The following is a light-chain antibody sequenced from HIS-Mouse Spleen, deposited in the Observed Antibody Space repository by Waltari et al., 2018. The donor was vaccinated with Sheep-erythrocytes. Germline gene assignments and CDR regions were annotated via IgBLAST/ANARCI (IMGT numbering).Light chain of an antibody. J-gene: IGLJ1*01. V-gene: IGLV2-11*01. CDR3: CSYAGSYNHV. CDR2: DVS. CDR1: SSDVGGYNY. Sequence: QSALTQPRSVSGSPGQSVTISCTGTSSDVGGYNYVSWYQQHPGKAPQPMMYDVSNRPSGVPDRFSGSKSGNTASLTISGLQAEDEADYYCCSYAGSYNHVFATGTKVTVL.